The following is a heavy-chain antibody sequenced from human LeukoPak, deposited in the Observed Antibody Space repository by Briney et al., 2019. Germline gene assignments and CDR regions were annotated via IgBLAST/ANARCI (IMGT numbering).Heavy chain of an antibody. Sequence: PSETLSLTCTVSGGSISSYYWSWIWQPPGKGLEWIGYIYYSGSTNYNPSLKSRVTISVDTSKNQFSLKLSSVTAADTAVYYCATGGYYDILTGYYYSYYYGMDVWGQGTTVTVSS. CDR3: ATGGYYDILTGYYYSYYYGMDV. V-gene: IGHV4-59*08. J-gene: IGHJ6*02. D-gene: IGHD3-9*01. CDR2: IYYSGST. CDR1: GGSISSYY.